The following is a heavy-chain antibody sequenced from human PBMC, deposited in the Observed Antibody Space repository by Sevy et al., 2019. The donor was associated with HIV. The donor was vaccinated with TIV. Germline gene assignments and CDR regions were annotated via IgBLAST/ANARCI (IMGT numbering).Heavy chain of an antibody. CDR2: IWSDGYFK. CDR1: GFTFSSYA. Sequence: GESLKISCEASGFTFSSYAMHWVRQAPGKGLEWVAIIWSDGYFKYFQDSVKGRFTVSRDNSQNTLYLQMNSLRVEDTAIYYCARGGYYYDNAASYAFDSWGQGTLVTVSS. CDR3: ARGGYYYDNAASYAFDS. V-gene: IGHV3-33*01. J-gene: IGHJ4*02. D-gene: IGHD3-22*01.